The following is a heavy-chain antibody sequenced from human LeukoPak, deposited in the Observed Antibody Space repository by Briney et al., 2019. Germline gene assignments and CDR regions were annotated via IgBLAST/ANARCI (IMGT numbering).Heavy chain of an antibody. J-gene: IGHJ4*02. CDR1: GFTFSSYG. D-gene: IGHD3-3*01. CDR2: IRYDGSNK. Sequence: PGGSLRLSCAASGFTFSSYGMHWVRQAPGKGLEWVAFIRYDGSNKYYADSVKGRFTISRDNSKNTLYLQMNSLRAEDTAVYYCAKDPSTYYDFWSGYHRWYFDYWGEGTLVTVSS. V-gene: IGHV3-30*02. CDR3: AKDPSTYYDFWSGYHRWYFDY.